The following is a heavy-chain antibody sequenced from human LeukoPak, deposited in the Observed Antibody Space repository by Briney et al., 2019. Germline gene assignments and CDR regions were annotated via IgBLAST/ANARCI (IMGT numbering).Heavy chain of an antibody. V-gene: IGHV4-59*01. D-gene: IGHD4-17*01. CDR2: IYYSGST. CDR1: GGSISSYH. CDR3: ARVFIDYGESIYFDS. J-gene: IGHJ4*02. Sequence: SETLSLTCTVSGGSISSYHWSWIRQPPGKGLEWIGYIYYSGSTNYNPSLKSRVTISVDTSKNQFSLKLSSVTAADTAVYYCARVFIDYGESIYFDSWGQGTLVTVSS.